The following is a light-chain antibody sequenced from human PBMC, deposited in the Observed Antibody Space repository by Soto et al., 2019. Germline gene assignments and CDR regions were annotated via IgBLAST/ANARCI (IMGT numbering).Light chain of an antibody. CDR2: DAS. CDR1: QSISSW. J-gene: IGKJ2*01. Sequence: DIQMTQSPSTLSASVGDRVTITCRASQSISSWLAWYQQKPGKAPKLRIYDASSLESGVPSRFSGSGSGTEFTLTISSLQPDDFATYYCQQYTSYLYTFGQGTKLEIK. V-gene: IGKV1-5*01. CDR3: QQYTSYLYT.